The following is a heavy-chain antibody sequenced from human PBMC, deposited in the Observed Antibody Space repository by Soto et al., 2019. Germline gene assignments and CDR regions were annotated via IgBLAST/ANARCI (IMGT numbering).Heavy chain of an antibody. J-gene: IGHJ5*02. CDR1: GFTFSSYA. CDR2: ISGSGGST. D-gene: IGHD4-4*01. CDR3: AKGGLHRPIVNWFDP. Sequence: GGSLRLSCAASGFTFSSYAMSWVRQAPGKGLEWVSAISGSGGSTYYADSVKGRFTISRDNSKNTLYLQMNSLRAEDTAVYYCAKGGLHRPIVNWFDPWGQGTLVTVSS. V-gene: IGHV3-23*01.